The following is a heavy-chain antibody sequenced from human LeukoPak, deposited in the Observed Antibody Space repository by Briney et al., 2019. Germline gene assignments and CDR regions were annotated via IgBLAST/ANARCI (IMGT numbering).Heavy chain of an antibody. D-gene: IGHD6-19*01. CDR1: GFTSSSYR. V-gene: IGHV3-74*01. Sequence: GGSLRLSCAASGFTSSSYRMHWVRQAPGKGLVWVSRINSDGSSTSYADSVKGRFTISRDNAKNTLYLQMNSLRAEDTAVYYCARVKYSSGWYIFLDYWGQGTLVTVSS. J-gene: IGHJ4*02. CDR2: INSDGSST. CDR3: ARVKYSSGWYIFLDY.